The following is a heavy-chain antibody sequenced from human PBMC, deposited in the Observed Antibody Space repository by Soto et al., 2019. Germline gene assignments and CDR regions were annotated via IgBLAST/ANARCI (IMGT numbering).Heavy chain of an antibody. D-gene: IGHD2-2*01. V-gene: IGHV4-39*07. CDR2: IYYSGST. CDR3: ARAYCSSTSCHPKAFWFDP. J-gene: IGHJ5*02. Sequence: PSETLSLTCTVSGGSISSSSYYRGWIRQPPGKGLEWIGSIYYSGSTYYNPSLKSRVTISVDTSKNQFSLKLSSVTAADTAVYYCARAYCSSTSCHPKAFWFDPWGQGTLVTVSS. CDR1: GGSISSSSYY.